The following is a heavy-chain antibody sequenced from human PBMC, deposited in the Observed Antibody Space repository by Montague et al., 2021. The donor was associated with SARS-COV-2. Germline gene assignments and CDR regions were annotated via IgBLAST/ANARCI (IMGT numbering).Heavy chain of an antibody. CDR1: GGSISSSSYY. Sequence: SETLSLTCTVSGGSISSSSYYWGWIRQPPGKGLEWIGSIYYSGSTYYNPSLKSRVTTSVDPSKNQFSLKLSSVTAADTAVYYCARHVFYRGAAVGYFDHWGQGTLVTVSS. CDR3: ARHVFYRGAAVGYFDH. D-gene: IGHD6-13*01. V-gene: IGHV4-39*01. CDR2: IYYSGST. J-gene: IGHJ4*02.